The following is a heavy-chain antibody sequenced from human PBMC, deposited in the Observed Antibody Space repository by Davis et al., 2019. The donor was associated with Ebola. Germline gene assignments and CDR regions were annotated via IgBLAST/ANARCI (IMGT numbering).Heavy chain of an antibody. D-gene: IGHD3-10*01. Sequence: PGGSLRLSCAASGFTFSSYWMSWVRQAPGKGLEWVSGINWNGGSTGYADSVKGRFTISRDNAKNSLYLQMNSLRAEDTALYYCARDPPYGSGSYFDAFDIWGQGTMVTVSS. CDR3: ARDPPYGSGSYFDAFDI. CDR2: INWNGGST. V-gene: IGHV3-20*04. J-gene: IGHJ3*02. CDR1: GFTFSSYW.